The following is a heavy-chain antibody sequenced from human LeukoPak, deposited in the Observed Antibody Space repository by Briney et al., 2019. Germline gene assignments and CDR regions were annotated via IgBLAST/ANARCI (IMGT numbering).Heavy chain of an antibody. V-gene: IGHV3-23*01. J-gene: IGHJ4*02. CDR2: IINSGGST. CDR1: GLTFSSYA. CDR3: AKGGGEVSTRLFDY. D-gene: IGHD5/OR15-5a*01. Sequence: GGSLRLSCEVSGLTFSSYAMSWVRQAPGKGLEWVSGIINSGGSTYYADSVKGRFTISRDNSKNTLYLHMSSLRADDTAVYYCAKGGGEVSTRLFDYWGQGTQVTVSS.